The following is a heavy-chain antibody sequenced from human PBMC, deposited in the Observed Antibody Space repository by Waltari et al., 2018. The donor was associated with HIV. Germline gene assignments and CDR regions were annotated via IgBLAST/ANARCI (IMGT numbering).Heavy chain of an antibody. CDR2: IWYDGSNK. CDR3: ARQRIRCLYAFDY. Sequence: QVQLVESGGGVVQPGRSLRLACAASGFTFSSYGMHWVRQATGKGLGWVAGIWYDGSNKYYADSVRGRCTSSRDKSTNTLYLQMNSLRAEDTAVYYCARQRIRCLYAFDYWGQGTLATVSS. J-gene: IGHJ4*02. CDR1: GFTFSSYG. V-gene: IGHV3-33*01. D-gene: IGHD3-3*01.